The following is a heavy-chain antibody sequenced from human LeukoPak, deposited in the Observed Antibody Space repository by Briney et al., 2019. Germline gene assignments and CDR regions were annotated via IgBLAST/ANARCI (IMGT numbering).Heavy chain of an antibody. CDR3: AREVMGASSFDY. Sequence: SETLSLTCTVSGGSISSSSYYWGWIRQPPGKGLEWIGYIYYSGSTYYNPSLKSRVTISVDTSKNQFSLKLSSVTAADTAVYYCAREVMGASSFDYWGQGTLVTVSS. CDR2: IYYSGST. J-gene: IGHJ4*02. D-gene: IGHD1-26*01. V-gene: IGHV4-31*03. CDR1: GGSISSSSYY.